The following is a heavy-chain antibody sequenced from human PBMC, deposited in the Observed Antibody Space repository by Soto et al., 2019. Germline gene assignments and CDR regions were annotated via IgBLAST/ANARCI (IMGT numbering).Heavy chain of an antibody. D-gene: IGHD6-19*01. CDR2: INSAGSST. CDR3: AVAVAGPTAIGY. CDR1: GFTFSSYW. V-gene: IGHV3-74*01. J-gene: IGHJ4*02. Sequence: EVQLVESGGGLVQPGGSLRLSSAASGFTFSSYWMHWVRQAPGKGLVWVSRINSAGSSTSYADSVKGRFTISRDNAKNTLYLQMNSLRAEDTAVYYCAVAVAGPTAIGYWGQGTLVTVSS.